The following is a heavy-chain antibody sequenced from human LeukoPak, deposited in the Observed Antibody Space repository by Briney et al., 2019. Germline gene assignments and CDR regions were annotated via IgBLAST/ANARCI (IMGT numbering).Heavy chain of an antibody. D-gene: IGHD1-1*01. CDR3: AKDQFQKVLYYYYGMDV. J-gene: IGHJ6*02. CDR1: GFTFSSYG. Sequence: PGGSLRLSCAASGFTFSSYGMHWVRQAPGKGLEWVAVISYDGSNKYYADSVKGRFTISRDNSKNTLYLQMNSLRAEDTAVYYCAKDQFQKVLYYYYGMDVWGQGTTVTVSS. V-gene: IGHV3-30*18. CDR2: ISYDGSNK.